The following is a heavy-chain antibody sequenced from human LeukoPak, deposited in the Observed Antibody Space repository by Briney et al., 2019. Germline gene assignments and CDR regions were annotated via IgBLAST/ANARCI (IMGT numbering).Heavy chain of an antibody. CDR1: GGSISSYY. D-gene: IGHD1-14*01. CDR3: ARGRLAARSYYYYYYMDV. V-gene: IGHV4-59*01. J-gene: IGHJ6*03. CDR2: IYYSGST. Sequence: SETLSLTCTVSGGSISSYYWSWIRQPPGKGLEWIGCIYYSGSTNYNPSLKSRVTISVDTSKNQFSLKLSSVTAADTAVYYCARGRLAARSYYYYYYMDVWGKGTTVTVSS.